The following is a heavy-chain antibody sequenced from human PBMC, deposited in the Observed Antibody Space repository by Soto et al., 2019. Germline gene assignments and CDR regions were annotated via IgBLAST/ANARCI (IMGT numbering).Heavy chain of an antibody. CDR3: AKEATYYDFWSGYSHYYYYYMDV. CDR2: ISYDGSNK. Sequence: PGGSLRLSCAASGFTFSSYGMHWVRQAPGKGLEWVAVISYDGSNKYYADSVKGRFTISRDNSKNTLYLQMNSLRAEDTAVYYCAKEATYYDFWSGYSHYYYYYMDVWGKGTTVTVS. V-gene: IGHV3-30*18. CDR1: GFTFSSYG. D-gene: IGHD3-3*01. J-gene: IGHJ6*03.